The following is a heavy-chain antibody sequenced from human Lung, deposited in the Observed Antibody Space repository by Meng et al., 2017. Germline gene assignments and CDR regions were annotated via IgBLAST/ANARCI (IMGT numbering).Heavy chain of an antibody. D-gene: IGHD6-19*01. J-gene: IGHJ4*02. CDR2: IKSHVDGATT. CDR1: GFEFHLAY. Sequence: GESLKISCAGSGFEFHLAYMSWIRQAPGKGLEWVGRIKSHVDGATTDYATPVTGRFSISRDDSKSTVYLQMSGLTTDDTGVYYCTWDDKAVSDYWGQGTRVTVSS. V-gene: IGHV3-15*01. CDR3: TWDDKAVSDY.